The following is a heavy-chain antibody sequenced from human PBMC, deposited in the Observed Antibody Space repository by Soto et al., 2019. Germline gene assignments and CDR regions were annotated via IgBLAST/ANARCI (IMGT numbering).Heavy chain of an antibody. V-gene: IGHV3-15*07. CDR1: GFTFSNAW. J-gene: IGHJ4*02. Sequence: GGSLRLSCSASGFTFSNAWMNWVRQAPGKGLEWVGRIKSKYHGGTTDYAAPVEGRFTISRDDSRNTVILQMNSLKTEDTAVYYCSTGGYYFDYWGLGTLVTVSS. D-gene: IGHD2-15*01. CDR2: IKSKYHGGTT. CDR3: STGGYYFDY.